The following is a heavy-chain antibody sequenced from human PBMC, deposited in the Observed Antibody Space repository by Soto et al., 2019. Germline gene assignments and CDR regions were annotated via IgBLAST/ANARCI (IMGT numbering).Heavy chain of an antibody. J-gene: IGHJ6*02. V-gene: IGHV4-39*01. CDR2: IYSTGNT. CDR1: GGSISSSSY. CDR3: RRSSRYSTDV. D-gene: IGHD6-13*01. Sequence: QLQLQESGPGLVKPSETLSLTCTVSGGSISSSSYWCWIRQPPGKGLEWIGSIYSTGNTYYNPSLKSRVSISADTSKNQFSLKLTSVTAADTAVYYCRRSSRYSTDVWGQGTTVTVSS.